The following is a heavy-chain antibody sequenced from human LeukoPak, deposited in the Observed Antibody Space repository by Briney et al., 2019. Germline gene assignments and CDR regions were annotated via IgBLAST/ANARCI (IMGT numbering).Heavy chain of an antibody. J-gene: IGHJ4*02. Sequence: PGGSLRLSCAASGFTFSNAWMSWVRRAPGKGPEWVGRIKSKTDGGTTDYAAPVKGRFTISRDDSKNTLYLQMNSLKTEDTAVYYCTTFLTYYFGSGSRNFDYWGQGTLVTVSS. CDR3: TTFLTYYFGSGSRNFDY. D-gene: IGHD3-10*01. V-gene: IGHV3-15*01. CDR2: IKSKTDGGTT. CDR1: GFTFSNAW.